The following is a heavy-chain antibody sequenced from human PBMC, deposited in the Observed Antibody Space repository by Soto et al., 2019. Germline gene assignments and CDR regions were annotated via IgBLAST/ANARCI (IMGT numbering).Heavy chain of an antibody. J-gene: IGHJ4*02. D-gene: IGHD3-10*01. Sequence: EVQLLESGGGLVQPGGSLRLSCAASGFTFSSYVMSWVRQAPGKGLEWVSTTSGSGGSAYYADSVKGRFTISRDNSKNTLYLQMNSLRAEDTAVYYCAKGQGWFGASDYWGQGTLVTVSS. CDR1: GFTFSSYV. CDR2: TSGSGGSA. CDR3: AKGQGWFGASDY. V-gene: IGHV3-23*01.